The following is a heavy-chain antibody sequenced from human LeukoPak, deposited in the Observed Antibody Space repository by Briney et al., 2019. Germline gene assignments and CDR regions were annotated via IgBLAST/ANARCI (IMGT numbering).Heavy chain of an antibody. CDR1: GFTFSSYW. D-gene: IGHD1-14*01. V-gene: IGHV3-74*01. J-gene: IGHJ4*02. CDR3: ARSNQADDY. Sequence: PGGSLRLSCAASGFTFSSYWMHWVRQVPGKGLVWVARINPGGSSITYADSEKGRFTISRDNAKNTLYLQMDSLRAEDTGVYYCARSNQADDYWGQGTLVTVSS. CDR2: INPGGSSI.